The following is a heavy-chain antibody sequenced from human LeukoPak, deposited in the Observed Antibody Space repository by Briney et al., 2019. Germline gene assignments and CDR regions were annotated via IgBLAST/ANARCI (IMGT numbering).Heavy chain of an antibody. CDR1: GGTFSSYA. J-gene: IGHJ4*02. D-gene: IGHD3-3*01. V-gene: IGHV1-69*13. CDR2: IIPIFGAA. Sequence: SVKVSCKASGGTFSSYAISWVRQAPGQGLEWMGGIIPIFGAANYAQKFQGRVTITEDESTSTAYMELSSLRSEDTAVYYCARPQEYYDFWSGYYLFDYWGQGTLVTVSS. CDR3: ARPQEYYDFWSGYYLFDY.